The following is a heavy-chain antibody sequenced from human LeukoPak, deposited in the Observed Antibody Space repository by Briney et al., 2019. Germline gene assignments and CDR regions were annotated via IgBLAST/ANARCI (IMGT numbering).Heavy chain of an antibody. CDR2: ISSDGTST. CDR1: GFTFSSYW. Sequence: PGGSLRLSCAASGFTFSSYWMHWVRQAPGKGLVWVSRISSDGTSTTYADSVKGRFTISRDYAKNTLYLQMNSLTTEDTALYYCARVPYSSGTYDYWGPGTLVTVSS. D-gene: IGHD3-10*01. J-gene: IGHJ4*02. V-gene: IGHV3-74*01. CDR3: ARVPYSSGTYDY.